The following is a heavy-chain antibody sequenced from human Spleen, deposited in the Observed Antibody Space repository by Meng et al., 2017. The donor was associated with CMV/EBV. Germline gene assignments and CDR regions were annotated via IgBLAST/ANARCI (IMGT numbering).Heavy chain of an antibody. CDR3: ARVRGDIVAVPAAYSFDY. CDR1: NSGGYY. D-gene: IGHD2-2*01. Sequence: NSGGYYWSWIRQPPGKGLEWIGYIYYSGNTYYNSSLKSRLTISVDTSKNQFSLRLSSVTAADTAVYYCARVRGDIVAVPAAYSFDYWGQGTLVTVSS. V-gene: IGHV4-31*02. CDR2: IYYSGNT. J-gene: IGHJ4*02.